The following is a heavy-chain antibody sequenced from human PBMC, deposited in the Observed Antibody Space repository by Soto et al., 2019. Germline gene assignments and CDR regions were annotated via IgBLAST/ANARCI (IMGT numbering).Heavy chain of an antibody. D-gene: IGHD2-8*01. J-gene: IGHJ6*02. CDR2: IHNSGSP. CDR3: ARRGYCTNGVCYYGMDV. V-gene: IGHV4-30-4*01. Sequence: SETLSLTYSVSGASIYNGGYFWSWIRQSPGEGLEWIGHIHNSGSPYNNPSLKSRVTISADTSKNQFSLKLSSVTAADTAVYYCARRGYCTNGVCYYGMDVWGQGTTVTVSS. CDR1: GASIYNGGYF.